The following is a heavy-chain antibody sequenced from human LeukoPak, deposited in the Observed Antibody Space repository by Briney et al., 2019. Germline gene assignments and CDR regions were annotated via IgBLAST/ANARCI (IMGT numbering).Heavy chain of an antibody. J-gene: IGHJ4*02. D-gene: IGHD7-27*01. V-gene: IGHV3-74*01. CDR1: GFAFSSNW. CDR3: ATSLGPLTEY. CDR2: INSGGSGT. Sequence: GGSLRLSCAASGFAFSSNWMHWVRRTPGKGLVWVSRINSGGSGTSHADSVEGRFTISRDNAKNTLYLQMNSLKGEDTAVYYCATSLGPLTEYWGQGTLVTVSS.